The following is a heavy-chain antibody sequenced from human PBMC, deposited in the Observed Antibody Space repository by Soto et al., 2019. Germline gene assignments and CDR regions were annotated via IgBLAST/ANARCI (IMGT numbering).Heavy chain of an antibody. CDR2: ISGSGTGT. Sequence: EVQLLESGGGSAQFGGSLRLSCAASRFTFSTYAMSWLRQAPGKGLEWVSAISGSGTGTYYTDSVKGRFTISRDNSKNTLYLQMNTLRAEDTAVYYCAKVSAAVAGAFDYWGQGTLVTVSS. D-gene: IGHD6-19*01. J-gene: IGHJ4*02. V-gene: IGHV3-23*01. CDR1: RFTFSTYA. CDR3: AKVSAAVAGAFDY.